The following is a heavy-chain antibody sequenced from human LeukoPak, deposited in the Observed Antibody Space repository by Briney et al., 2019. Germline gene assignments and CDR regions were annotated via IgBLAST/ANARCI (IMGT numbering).Heavy chain of an antibody. CDR1: GYAFTNYA. CDR3: ARGYCSSATCRHFDY. CDR2: ISVYNGNT. D-gene: IGHD2-2*01. Sequence: ASVKVSCKASGYAFTNYAISWVRQAPGQGLEWMRWISVYNGNTNYAQKLQGRVTMTADTSTTTAYMELRSLRSDDTAVYYCARGYCSSATCRHFDYWGQGALVTVSS. J-gene: IGHJ4*02. V-gene: IGHV1-18*01.